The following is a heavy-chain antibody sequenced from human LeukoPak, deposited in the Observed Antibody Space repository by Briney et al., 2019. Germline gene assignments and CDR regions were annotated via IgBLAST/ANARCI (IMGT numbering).Heavy chain of an antibody. V-gene: IGHV4-59*01. J-gene: IGHJ4*02. Sequence: PSETLSLTCTVSGGSISSYYWSWIRQPPGQGLEWFGYIYYSGSTKYNPSLKSRVPISVDTSKTQFSLKLSSVTAAATAAYYCARVGKGSSWNFDYWGPGTLVTVSS. CDR3: ARVGKGSSWNFDY. CDR1: GGSISSYY. CDR2: IYYSGST. D-gene: IGHD6-13*01.